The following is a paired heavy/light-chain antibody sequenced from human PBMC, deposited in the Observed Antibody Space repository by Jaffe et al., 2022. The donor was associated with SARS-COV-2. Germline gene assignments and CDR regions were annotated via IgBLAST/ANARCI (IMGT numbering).Light chain of an antibody. CDR2: KTS. V-gene: IGKV1-5*03. CDR3: QQYNSYYT. Sequence: DIQMTQSPSTLSASVGDRVTITCRASQSINSWLAWYQQKPGKAPKLLIYKTSSLESGVPSRFSGSGSGTEFTLTISSLQPDDFATYYCQQYNSYYTFGQGTKLEIK. CDR1: QSINSW. J-gene: IGKJ2*01.
Heavy chain of an antibody. CDR3: ARAPYYYNRDDASDI. Sequence: QVQLVESGGGVVQPGRSLRLSCAASGFTFSSYAMHWVRQAPGKGLEWVAVISYDGSNEYYADSVKGRFTISRDNSKNTLYLQMNSLRAEDTAVYYCARAPYYYNRDDASDIWGQGTMVTVSS. CDR1: GFTFSSYA. D-gene: IGHD3-22*01. CDR2: ISYDGSNE. V-gene: IGHV3-30*04. J-gene: IGHJ3*02.